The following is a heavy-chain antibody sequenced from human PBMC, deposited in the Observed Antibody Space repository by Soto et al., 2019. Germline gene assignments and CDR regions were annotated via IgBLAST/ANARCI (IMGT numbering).Heavy chain of an antibody. CDR2: IYNSVIT. CDR3: ARRVHP. V-gene: IGHV4-31*03. D-gene: IGHD1-1*01. J-gene: IGHJ5*02. Sequence: QVQLQESGPGLVKPSQTLSLTCTVSVGSINSGGYYWRWISQHPGKGLEWIGYIYNSVITYYNPSLKSRVTISLNTSENQFSLKLSSVTAAVTAVYYCARRVHPWGQGTLVTVSS. CDR1: VGSINSGGYY.